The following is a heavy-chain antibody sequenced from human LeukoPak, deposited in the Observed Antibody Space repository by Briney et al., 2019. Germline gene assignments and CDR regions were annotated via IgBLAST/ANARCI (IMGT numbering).Heavy chain of an antibody. CDR1: GFTFSSYG. CDR2: IWYDGSNK. Sequence: GGSLRLSCAASGFTFSSYGMHWVRQAPGKGLEWVAFIWYDGSNKYYADSVKGRFTISRDNSKNTLYLQMNSLRAEDTAVYYCEKEVTMPPAPSAPWGQGPLVTVSS. V-gene: IGHV3-30*02. CDR3: EKEVTMPPAPSAP. J-gene: IGHJ5*02. D-gene: IGHD2-2*01.